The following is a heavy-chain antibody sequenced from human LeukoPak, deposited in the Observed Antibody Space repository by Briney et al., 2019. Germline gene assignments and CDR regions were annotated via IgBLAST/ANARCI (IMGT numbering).Heavy chain of an antibody. CDR3: ARVDILTGYFDY. CDR1: GFALSSHW. J-gene: IGHJ4*02. Sequence: GGSLRLSCAASGFALSSHWMTWVRQAPGKGLEWVAVISYDGSNKYYADSVKGRFTISRDNSKNTLYLQMNSLRAEDTAVYYCARVDILTGYFDYWGQGTLVTVSS. CDR2: ISYDGSNK. D-gene: IGHD3-9*01. V-gene: IGHV3-30-3*01.